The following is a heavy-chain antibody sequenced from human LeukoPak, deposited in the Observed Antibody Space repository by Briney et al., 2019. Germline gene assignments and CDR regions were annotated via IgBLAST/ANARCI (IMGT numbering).Heavy chain of an antibody. Sequence: SVKVSCKASGGTFSSYAISWVRQAPGQGLEWMGGIIPIFGTANYAQKFQGRVTITADESTSTAYMGLSSLRSEDTAVYYCARDGLRGSGSYYYFDYWGQGTLVTVSS. V-gene: IGHV1-69*01. CDR2: IIPIFGTA. CDR3: ARDGLRGSGSYYYFDY. J-gene: IGHJ4*02. CDR1: GGTFSSYA. D-gene: IGHD3-10*01.